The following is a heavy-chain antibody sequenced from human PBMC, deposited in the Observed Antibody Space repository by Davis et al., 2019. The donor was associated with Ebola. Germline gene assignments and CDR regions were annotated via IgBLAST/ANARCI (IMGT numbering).Heavy chain of an antibody. J-gene: IGHJ5*02. D-gene: IGHD6-6*01. CDR2: ISYDGSNI. CDR1: GFTFRTYA. V-gene: IGHV3-30*03. CDR3: ARDPFWEYSSSSSWFDP. Sequence: GESLKISCAASGFTFRTYAMYWVRQAPAPGKGLEWVAVISYDGSNIDYVDSVKGRFTISRDNSNNILYLQMNSLRDDDTAVYYCARDPFWEYSSSSSWFDPWGQGTLVTVSS.